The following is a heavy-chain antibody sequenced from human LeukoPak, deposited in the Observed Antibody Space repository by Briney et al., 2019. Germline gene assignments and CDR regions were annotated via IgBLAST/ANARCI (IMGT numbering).Heavy chain of an antibody. CDR2: IYYSGST. CDR1: GGSISSYY. D-gene: IGHD5-18*01. CDR3: ARLHEGSRYGVDY. Sequence: PSETLSLTCTVSGGSISSYYWSWIRQPPGKGLEWIGYIYYSGSTNYNPSLKSRVTISVDTSKNQFSLKLSPVTAADTAVYYCARLHEGSRYGVDYWGQGTLVTAS. V-gene: IGHV4-59*08. J-gene: IGHJ4*02.